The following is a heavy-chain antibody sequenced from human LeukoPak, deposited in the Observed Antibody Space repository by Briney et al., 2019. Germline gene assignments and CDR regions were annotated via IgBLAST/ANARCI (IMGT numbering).Heavy chain of an antibody. CDR3: ARDVDFWSGRYYFDY. CDR2: ISSSSSYI. Sequence: GGSPRLSCAASGFTFSSYSMNWVRQAPGKGLEWVSSISSSSSYIYYADSVKGRFTISRDNAKNSLYLQMNSLRAEDTAVYYCARDVDFWSGRYYFDYWGQGTLVTVSS. V-gene: IGHV3-21*01. J-gene: IGHJ4*02. D-gene: IGHD3-3*01. CDR1: GFTFSSYS.